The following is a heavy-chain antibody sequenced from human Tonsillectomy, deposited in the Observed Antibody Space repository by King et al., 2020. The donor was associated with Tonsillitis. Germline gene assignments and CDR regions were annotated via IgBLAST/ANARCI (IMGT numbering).Heavy chain of an antibody. J-gene: IGHJ4*02. Sequence: VQLVESGGGVVQPGRSLRLSCAASGFTFSSYGMHWVRQAPGKGLEWVAVISYDGSNKYYADSVKGRFTISRDNSKNTLYLQMNSLRAEDTAVYYCAVTTKGDWGQGTLVTVSS. D-gene: IGHD4-17*01. CDR1: GFTFSSYG. CDR3: AVTTKGD. V-gene: IGHV3-30*03. CDR2: ISYDGSNK.